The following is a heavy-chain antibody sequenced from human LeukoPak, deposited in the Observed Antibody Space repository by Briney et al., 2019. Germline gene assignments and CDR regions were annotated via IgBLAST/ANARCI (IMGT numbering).Heavy chain of an antibody. Sequence: GGSLRLSCAASAFTFSSHWMHWVRQAPGKGLVWASRINNDGSRTSYADSVKGRFTISRDNAKNTLYLQMNSLRAEDTAVYYCARVAAVAGRTNDYWGQGTLVTVSS. CDR3: ARVAAVAGRTNDY. D-gene: IGHD6-19*01. J-gene: IGHJ4*02. CDR1: AFTFSSHW. V-gene: IGHV3-74*01. CDR2: INNDGSRT.